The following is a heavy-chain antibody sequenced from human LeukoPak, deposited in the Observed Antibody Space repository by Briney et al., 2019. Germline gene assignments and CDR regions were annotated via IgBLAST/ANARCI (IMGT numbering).Heavy chain of an antibody. V-gene: IGHV4-59*13. J-gene: IGHJ4*02. Sequence: PSETLSLTCTVSGVSISSNYWSWIRQPPGKGLEWIGYTSYSGNTNYNPSLKSRVTMSVDTSKNQLSLSLNSVNAADTAVYYCAGYDHTNYLAYWGQGTLVTVSS. D-gene: IGHD1-14*01. CDR2: TSYSGNT. CDR1: GVSISSNY. CDR3: AGYDHTNYLAY.